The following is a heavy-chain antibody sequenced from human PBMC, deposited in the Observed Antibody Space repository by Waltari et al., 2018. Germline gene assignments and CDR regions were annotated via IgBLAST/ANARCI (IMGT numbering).Heavy chain of an antibody. CDR2: IYSGGSST. V-gene: IGHV3-23*03. J-gene: IGHJ3*02. CDR3: AKDWYSGYDSAFDI. CDR1: GFTFSSYA. D-gene: IGHD5-12*01. Sequence: EVQLLESGGGVGQPGGSLRLTCAASGFTFSSYAMSWGRQAPGKGLEWVSVIYSGGSSTYYADSGKGMFTISRDNSKNTLYLHMNSLRAEDTAVYYCAKDWYSGYDSAFDIWGQGTMVTVSS.